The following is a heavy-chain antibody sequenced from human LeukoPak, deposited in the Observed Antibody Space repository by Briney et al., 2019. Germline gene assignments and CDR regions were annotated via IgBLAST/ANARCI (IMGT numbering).Heavy chain of an antibody. Sequence: SETLSLTCAVSGDSISIGCFSLTWIRQPPGKGLEWIGYIYYSGSTNYNPSLKSRVTISVDTSKNQFSLKLSSVTAADTAVYYCARVDSSGYRKDAFDIWGQGTMVTVSS. CDR2: IYYSGST. D-gene: IGHD3-22*01. CDR3: ARVDSSGYRKDAFDI. CDR1: GDSISIGCFS. J-gene: IGHJ3*02. V-gene: IGHV4-61*01.